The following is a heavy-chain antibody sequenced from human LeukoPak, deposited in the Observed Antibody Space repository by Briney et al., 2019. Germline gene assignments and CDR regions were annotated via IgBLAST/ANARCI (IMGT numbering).Heavy chain of an antibody. J-gene: IGHJ4*02. V-gene: IGHV3-7*01. CDR3: ARDLSGVTGYTYGRGIDY. Sequence: GGSLRLSCAASGFTFSSHYMSWVRQAPGKGLEWVANIKKDGSEKYYVDSVKGRFTISRDNAKTSLYLQMNSLRAEDTAVYYCARDLSGVTGYTYGRGIDYWGQGTLVTVSS. CDR2: IKKDGSEK. CDR1: GFTFSSHY. D-gene: IGHD5-18*01.